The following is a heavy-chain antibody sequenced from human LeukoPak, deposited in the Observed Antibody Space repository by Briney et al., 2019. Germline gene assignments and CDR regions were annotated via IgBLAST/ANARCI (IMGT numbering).Heavy chain of an antibody. CDR1: IFADYY. CDR2: INPNSGGT. D-gene: IGHD3-16*01. CDR3: ASRTLGLLRKGGPMDV. Sequence: GASVKVSCKASIFADYYIYWVRQAPGQGLERMGWINPNSGGTNYAQKFQGRVTMTRDTSISTAYMELSSLRSDDTAVYYCASRTLGLLRKGGPMDVWGKGTTVTVSS. J-gene: IGHJ6*03. V-gene: IGHV1-2*02.